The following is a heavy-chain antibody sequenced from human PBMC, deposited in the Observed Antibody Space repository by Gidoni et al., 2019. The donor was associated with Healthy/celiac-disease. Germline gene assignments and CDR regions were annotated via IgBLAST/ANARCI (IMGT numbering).Heavy chain of an antibody. CDR3: TSPYWSYVPYGMDV. CDR1: GSPHWTAR. V-gene: IGHV3-15*05. J-gene: IGHJ6*02. D-gene: IGHD1-7*01. CDR2: IKSKTDGGTT. Sequence: QLVESWGGLVTPVGAVRLSRAASGSPHWTARVGWVRQAPGKGLEWVGRIKSKTDGGTTDYAATVKGRFTISTDDSINTLFLQMNRLDTEDTAVYYCTSPYWSYVPYGMDVWGQGTTVTVSS.